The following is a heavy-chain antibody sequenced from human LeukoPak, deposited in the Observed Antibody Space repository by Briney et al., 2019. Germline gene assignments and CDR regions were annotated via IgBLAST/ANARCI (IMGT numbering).Heavy chain of an antibody. CDR1: GASISNHF. CDR2: VHTSGTT. Sequence: PSETLSLTCTVSGASISNHFWTWIRQPAGRGLEWIGDVHTSGTTNYNPSLKSRVSMSLDASMNQFSLRLSSLTAADTAVYYCARSNRLVDTTMVTYSYFYYMDVWGKGTTVTISS. D-gene: IGHD5-18*01. CDR3: ARSNRLVDTTMVTYSYFYYMDV. V-gene: IGHV4-4*07. J-gene: IGHJ6*03.